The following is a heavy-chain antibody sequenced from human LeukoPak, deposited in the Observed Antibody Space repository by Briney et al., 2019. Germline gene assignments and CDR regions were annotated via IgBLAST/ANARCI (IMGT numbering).Heavy chain of an antibody. CDR2: INHSGST. Sequence: SETLSLTCAVYGGSFSGYYWSWIRQPPGKGLEWIGEINHSGSTNYNPSLKSRVTISVDTSKNQFSLKLSSVTAADTAVYYCARGGYCSSTSRYTRPYDYWGQGTLVTVSS. V-gene: IGHV4-34*01. CDR3: ARGGYCSSTSRYTRPYDY. D-gene: IGHD2-2*02. J-gene: IGHJ4*02. CDR1: GGSFSGYY.